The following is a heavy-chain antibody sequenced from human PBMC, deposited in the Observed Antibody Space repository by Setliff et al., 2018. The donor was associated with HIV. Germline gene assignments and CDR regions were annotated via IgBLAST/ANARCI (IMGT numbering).Heavy chain of an antibody. J-gene: IGHJ5*02. V-gene: IGHV4-38-2*01. D-gene: IGHD2-15*01. CDR3: ARHVSGSDLYWFDH. Sequence: ETLSLTCAVSSYSISSGYYWVWIRQPPGKGLEWIGSIYHGGSTYYNPSLKSRVTISVDTSKNQFSLKLSSVTAADTAIYYCARHVSGSDLYWFDHWGQGTLVTVSS. CDR1: SYSISSGYY. CDR2: IYHGGST.